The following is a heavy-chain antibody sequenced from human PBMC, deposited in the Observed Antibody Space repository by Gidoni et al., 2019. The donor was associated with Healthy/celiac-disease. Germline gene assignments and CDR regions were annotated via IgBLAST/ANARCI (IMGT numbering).Heavy chain of an antibody. CDR1: GYTFTVYY. Sequence: QVQLVQSGAEVKKPGASVKVSCKASGYTFTVYYMHWVRQAPGQGLEWMGWINPNSGGTNYAQKFQGRVTMTRDTSISTAYMELSGLRSDDTAVYYCARESVGATSTLRRAFDIWGQGTMVTVSS. J-gene: IGHJ3*02. D-gene: IGHD1-26*01. CDR3: ARESVGATSTLRRAFDI. CDR2: INPNSGGT. V-gene: IGHV1-2*02.